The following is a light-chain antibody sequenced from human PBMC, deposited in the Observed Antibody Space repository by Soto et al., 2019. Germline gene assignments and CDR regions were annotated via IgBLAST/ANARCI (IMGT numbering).Light chain of an antibody. Sequence: SYELTQPPSVSVSPGQTASITCSGDELGDKYSCWYQQKPGQSPVLVIYQSTKRASGIPERFSGSNSGNTATLTISGTQALDEADYYCQAWDSTSVVFGGGTKLTVL. CDR1: ELGDKY. CDR2: QST. CDR3: QAWDSTSVV. V-gene: IGLV3-1*01. J-gene: IGLJ2*01.